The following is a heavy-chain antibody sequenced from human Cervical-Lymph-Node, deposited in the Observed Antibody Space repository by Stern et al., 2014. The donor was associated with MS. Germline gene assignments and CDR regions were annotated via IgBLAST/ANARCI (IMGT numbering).Heavy chain of an antibody. J-gene: IGHJ5*02. Sequence: QVQLLQPGAEVKKPGASVKVSCKSSGYTFTNFGISWVRQAPGQGLEWMGWISGHNDDTNYVEKFQGRVTMTTDTSTSTAYMELRSLRSDDTAVYYCARDPRVAVAGTGGGFDPWGQGTLVTVSS. CDR2: ISGHNDDT. CDR3: ARDPRVAVAGTGGGFDP. CDR1: GYTFTNFG. V-gene: IGHV1-18*01. D-gene: IGHD6-19*01.